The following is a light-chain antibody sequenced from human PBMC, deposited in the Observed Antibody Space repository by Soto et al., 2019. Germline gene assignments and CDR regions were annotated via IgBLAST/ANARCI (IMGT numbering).Light chain of an antibody. V-gene: IGKV3-11*01. CDR2: DAS. CDR1: QSVGSY. CDR3: QQRSNWPPIT. J-gene: IGKJ5*01. Sequence: EIVLTQSPATLSLSPGERATLSCRASQSVGSYLAWYQQKPGQAPRLLIYDASNRATGIPARFSGSGSGTDFTLTISSLEPEDFSSYYCQQRSNWPPITFGQRTRLEIK.